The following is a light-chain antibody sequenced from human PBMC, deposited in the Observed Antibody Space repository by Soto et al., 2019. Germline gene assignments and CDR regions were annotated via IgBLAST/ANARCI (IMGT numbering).Light chain of an antibody. Sequence: EIVLTQSPGTLSLSPGERATLSCWTSQSIGSSYLGWYQQKPGQAPRLVIFGTSNRATGIPDRFSGSGSGTEFTLTISRLEPEDVAVYYCQQCALAPATFGGGTKVDIK. J-gene: IGKJ4*01. V-gene: IGKV3-20*01. CDR1: QSIGSSY. CDR2: GTS. CDR3: QQCALAPAT.